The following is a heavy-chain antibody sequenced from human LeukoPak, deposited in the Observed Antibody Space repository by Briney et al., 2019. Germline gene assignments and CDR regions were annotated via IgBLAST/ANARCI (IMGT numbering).Heavy chain of an antibody. J-gene: IGHJ3*02. D-gene: IGHD6-13*01. CDR2: MSPNSGNT. Sequence: ASVKVSCKASGYTFTSYDINWVRQATGQGLEWMGWMSPNSGNTGYAQKFQGRVTMTRNTSISTAYMELSSLRSEDTAVYYCARVDQQLSFLSEAFDIWGQGTMVTVSS. V-gene: IGHV1-8*01. CDR3: ARVDQQLSFLSEAFDI. CDR1: GYTFTSYD.